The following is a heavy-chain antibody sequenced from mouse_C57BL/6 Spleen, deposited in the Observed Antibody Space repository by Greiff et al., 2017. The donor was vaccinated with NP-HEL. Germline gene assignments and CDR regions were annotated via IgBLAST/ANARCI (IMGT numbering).Heavy chain of an antibody. Sequence: QVQLQQSGAELVRPGASVTLSCKASGYTFTDYEMHWVKQTPVHGLEWIGAIDPETGGTAYNQKFKGKAILTAYKSSSTAYMELRSLTSEDSAVYYCTRGFYYDYEFAYGGQGTLVTVS. CDR2: IDPETGGT. D-gene: IGHD2-4*01. CDR1: GYTFTDYE. V-gene: IGHV1-15*01. CDR3: TRGFYYDYEFAY. J-gene: IGHJ3*01.